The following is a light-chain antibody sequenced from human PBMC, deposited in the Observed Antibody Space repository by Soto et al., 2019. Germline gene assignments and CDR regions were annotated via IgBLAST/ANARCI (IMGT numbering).Light chain of an antibody. CDR3: HHYET. CDR1: QSVSSRY. Sequence: EIVLTQSPGTLSLSPGEGATLSCRASQSVSSRYLAWYQQKPGQPPRLLIYGASSRATGIPDRFSGSGSGTDFTLTISRLEPEDFTVYYCHHYETFGQGTKVDIK. CDR2: GAS. V-gene: IGKV3-20*01. J-gene: IGKJ1*01.